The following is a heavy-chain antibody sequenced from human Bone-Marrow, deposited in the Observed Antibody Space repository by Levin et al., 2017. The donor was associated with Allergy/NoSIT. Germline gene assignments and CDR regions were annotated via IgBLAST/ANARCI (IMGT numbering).Heavy chain of an antibody. D-gene: IGHD6-13*01. CDR3: AKARTVWGIAAAGSFDYMDV. CDR1: GFTFSSYA. CDR2: ISGSGGST. Sequence: GGSLRLSCAASGFTFSSYAMSWVRQAPGKGLEWVSGISGSGGSTYYADSVKGRSTISRDNSKNTLYLQMNSLRAEDTAVYYCAKARTVWGIAAAGSFDYMDVWGKGTTVTVSS. V-gene: IGHV3-23*01. J-gene: IGHJ6*03.